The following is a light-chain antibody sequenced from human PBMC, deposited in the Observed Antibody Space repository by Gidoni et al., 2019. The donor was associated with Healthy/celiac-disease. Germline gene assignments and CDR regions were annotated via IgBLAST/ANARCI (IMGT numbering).Light chain of an antibody. Sequence: EIVLTQSPATLSLSPGERATLPCRASQSVSNYLAWYQHKSGQAPRLLIYDASNRAAGIPGRFSGSGSGTDFTLTISSLEPEDSAVYYCQVRSNWPPPWTFGQGTKVEIK. CDR3: QVRSNWPPPWT. CDR1: QSVSNY. V-gene: IGKV3-11*01. CDR2: DAS. J-gene: IGKJ1*01.